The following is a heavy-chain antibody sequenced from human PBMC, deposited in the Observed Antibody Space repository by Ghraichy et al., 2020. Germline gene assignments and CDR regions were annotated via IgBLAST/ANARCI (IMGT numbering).Heavy chain of an antibody. V-gene: IGHV1-69*05. CDR3: ESAWFGEYNYFDY. CDR2: IIPIFGTA. J-gene: IGHJ4*02. CDR1: GGTFSSYA. D-gene: IGHD3-10*01. Sequence: SVKVSCKAAGGTFSSYAISWVRQSPGQGLEWMGGIIPIFGTANYAQKFQGRVTITTDESTSTAYMELSSLRSEDTAVYYCESAWFGEYNYFDYWGQGTLNTVSS.